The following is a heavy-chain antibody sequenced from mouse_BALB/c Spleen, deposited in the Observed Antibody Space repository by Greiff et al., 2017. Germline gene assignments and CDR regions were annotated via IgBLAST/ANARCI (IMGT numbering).Heavy chain of an antibody. Sequence: EVKLQESGPGLVKPSQSLSLTCSVTGYSITSGYYWNWIRQFPGNKLEWMGYISYDGSNNYNPSLKNRISITRDTSKNQFFLKLNSVTTEDTATYYCASSYRYDVYAMDYWGQGTSVTVSS. CDR2: ISYDGSN. CDR1: GYSITSGYY. D-gene: IGHD2-14*01. CDR3: ASSYRYDVYAMDY. V-gene: IGHV3-6*02. J-gene: IGHJ4*01.